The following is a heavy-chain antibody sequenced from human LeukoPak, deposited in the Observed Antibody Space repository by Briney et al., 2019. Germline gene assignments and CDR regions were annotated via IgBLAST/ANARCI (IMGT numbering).Heavy chain of an antibody. D-gene: IGHD3-3*01. Sequence: AASVKVSCTASGYTFTSYGISWVRQAPGQGLEWMGWISAYNGNTNYAQKLQGRVTMTTDTSTSTAYMELRSLRSDDTAVYYCAKEFRTYYDFWSCFYIFDYWGQGTLVTVSS. V-gene: IGHV1-18*01. CDR2: ISAYNGNT. CDR1: GYTFTSYG. J-gene: IGHJ4*02. CDR3: AKEFRTYYDFWSCFYIFDY.